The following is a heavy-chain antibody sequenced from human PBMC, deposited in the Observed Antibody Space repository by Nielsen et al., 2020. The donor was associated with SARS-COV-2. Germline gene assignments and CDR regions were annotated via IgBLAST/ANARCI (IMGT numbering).Heavy chain of an antibody. D-gene: IGHD3-3*01. CDR3: ARLKRVDHAYAFDI. CDR1: GYTFTGYY. CDR2: INPNSGGT. J-gene: IGHJ3*02. V-gene: IGHV1-2*06. Sequence: ASVKVSCKASGYTFTGYYMHWVRQAPGQGLEWMGRINPNSGGTNYAQKFQGRGTMTRDTSISTAYMELSRLRSDDTAVYYCARLKRVDHAYAFDIWGQGTMVTVSS.